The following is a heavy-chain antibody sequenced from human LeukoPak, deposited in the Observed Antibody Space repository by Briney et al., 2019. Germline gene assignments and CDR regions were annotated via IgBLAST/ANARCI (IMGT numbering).Heavy chain of an antibody. Sequence: GGSLRLSCAASGFSFSSFSMNWVRQAPGKGLEWVSYISGGSSFTYYVDSVKGRFTISRDNAKNSLYLQLNSLRSDDTAVYYCARVAVTVTKRPFSWFDPWGQGTLVTVSS. CDR1: GFSFSSFS. J-gene: IGHJ5*02. CDR3: ARVAVTVTKRPFSWFDP. D-gene: IGHD4-17*01. V-gene: IGHV3-21*04. CDR2: ISGGSSFT.